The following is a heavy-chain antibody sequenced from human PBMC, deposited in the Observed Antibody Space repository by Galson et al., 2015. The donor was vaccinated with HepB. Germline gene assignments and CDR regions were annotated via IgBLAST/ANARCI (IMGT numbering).Heavy chain of an antibody. V-gene: IGHV1-3*01. CDR3: ARDDGAFDV. CDR1: GHTFISYL. Sequence: SVKVSCKASGHTFISYLIHWVRQAPGQGLEWMGWINLNNGDTQYSQRFQGRITITRDTSASTAYMELSSLRSEDTAMFYCARDDGAFDVWGQGTMVTVSS. D-gene: IGHD5-24*01. CDR2: INLNNGDT. J-gene: IGHJ3*01.